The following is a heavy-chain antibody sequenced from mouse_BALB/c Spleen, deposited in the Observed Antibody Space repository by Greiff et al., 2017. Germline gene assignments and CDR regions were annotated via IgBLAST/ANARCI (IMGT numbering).Heavy chain of an antibody. Sequence: EVQLEQSGGGLVQPGGSRKLSCAASGFTFSSFGMHWVRQAPGKGLEWVAYISSGSSTIYYADTVKGRFTISIDKSKNTLFLQMTSLRSEDTAMYYCARASYYGGSYYAMDYWGQGTSVTVSS. CDR1: GFTFSSFG. D-gene: IGHD1-1*01. V-gene: IGHV5-17*02. J-gene: IGHJ4*01. CDR2: ISSGSSTI. CDR3: ARASYYGGSYYAMDY.